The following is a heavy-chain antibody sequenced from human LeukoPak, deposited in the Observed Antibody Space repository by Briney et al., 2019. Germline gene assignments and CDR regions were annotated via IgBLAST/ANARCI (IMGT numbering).Heavy chain of an antibody. D-gene: IGHD6-13*01. J-gene: IGHJ4*02. Sequence: GGSLRLSCAASGFTFGSYSMNWVRQAPGKGLEWVSSISSSSSTIYYADSVKGRFTISRDNAKNSLYLQMNSLRAEDTAVYYCARGLRIAAAGDYFDYWGQGTLVTVSS. CDR2: ISSSSSTI. CDR1: GFTFGSYS. V-gene: IGHV3-48*04. CDR3: ARGLRIAAAGDYFDY.